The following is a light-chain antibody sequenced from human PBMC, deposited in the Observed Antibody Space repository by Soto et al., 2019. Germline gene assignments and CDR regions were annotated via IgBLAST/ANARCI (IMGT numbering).Light chain of an antibody. Sequence: IEMTQSPSSVSASVGDRVTITCRASQDIRSRLAWYQHKPGKAPNLLIYPATTLQSGVPYRFSGSGSGTYFTLTISSLQPEDFATYYCQQANILPPVFGGGTRVEI. CDR2: PAT. V-gene: IGKV1-12*01. J-gene: IGKJ4*01. CDR1: QDIRSR. CDR3: QQANILPPV.